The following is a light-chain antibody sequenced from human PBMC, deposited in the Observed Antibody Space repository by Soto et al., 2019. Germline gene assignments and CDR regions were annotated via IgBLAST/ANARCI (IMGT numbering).Light chain of an antibody. Sequence: QSALTQPASVSGSPGQSITISCTGTSSDVGGYNYVSWYQQRPGKAPKLLIYEVSNRPSGVSNRFSGSKSGNTASLTISGLQAEDEADYYCSSYTSITTVVFGGGTKLTVL. V-gene: IGLV2-14*01. CDR2: EVS. CDR1: SSDVGGYNY. CDR3: SSYTSITTVV. J-gene: IGLJ2*01.